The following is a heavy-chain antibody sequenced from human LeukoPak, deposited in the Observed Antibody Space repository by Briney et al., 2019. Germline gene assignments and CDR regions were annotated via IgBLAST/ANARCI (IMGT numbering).Heavy chain of an antibody. CDR3: ATRGYYYAVDY. V-gene: IGHV3-48*01. J-gene: IGHJ4*02. D-gene: IGHD3-22*01. Sequence: GGSLRLSCAASGFTFSSYSMNWVRQAPGKGLEWVSYISSSSSTIYYADSVKGRFTISRDNAKNSLYLQMNSLRAEDTAVYYCATRGYYYAVDYWGQGTLVTVSS. CDR2: ISSSSSTI. CDR1: GFTFSSYS.